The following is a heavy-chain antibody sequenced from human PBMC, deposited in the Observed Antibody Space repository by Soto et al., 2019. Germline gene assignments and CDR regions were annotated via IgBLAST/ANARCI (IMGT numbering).Heavy chain of an antibody. CDR3: ARDRRYYDSSGYSSFDY. Sequence: SETLSLACTVSGGSISSGGYYWSWIRQHPGKGLEWIGYIYYSGSTYYNPSLKSRVTISVDTSKNQFSLKLSSVTAADTAVYYCARDRRYYDSSGYSSFDYWGQGTLVTVSS. D-gene: IGHD3-22*01. CDR1: GGSISSGGYY. J-gene: IGHJ4*02. V-gene: IGHV4-31*03. CDR2: IYYSGST.